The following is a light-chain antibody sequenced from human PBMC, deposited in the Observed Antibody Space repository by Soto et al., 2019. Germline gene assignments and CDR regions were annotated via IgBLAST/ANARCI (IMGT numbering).Light chain of an antibody. CDR2: DVS. V-gene: IGKV3-20*01. CDR3: QQYGTSPGT. J-gene: IGKJ1*01. Sequence: EVVLTQSPGTLSLSPGERATLLCRASPSVTSSYLAWYQQKPGQAPRLLIHDVSSRATGIPARFSGSGSGTDIILTISRLESEDFAVYYCQQYGTSPGTFGQGTKVDIK. CDR1: PSVTSSY.